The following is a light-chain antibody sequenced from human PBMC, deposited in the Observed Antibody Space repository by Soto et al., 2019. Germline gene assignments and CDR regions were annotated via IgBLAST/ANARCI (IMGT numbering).Light chain of an antibody. Sequence: IQIAQSASPLSASVCSSVSTTFRASQSISTYLAWYQQKPGKAPKLLIHGASSMESGVPARFSGSGSGTDFTLTISSLQSEDFATYYCQQSYSTPRTSGQGTKVDIK. V-gene: IGKV1-39*01. CDR3: QQSYSTPRT. CDR2: GAS. CDR1: QSISTY. J-gene: IGKJ1*01.